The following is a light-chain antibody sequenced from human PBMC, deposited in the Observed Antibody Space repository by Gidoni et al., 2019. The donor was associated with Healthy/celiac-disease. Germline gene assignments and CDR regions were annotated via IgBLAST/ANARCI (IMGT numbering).Light chain of an antibody. Sequence: SALTQPASGSGSPGQSITISCTGTSSDVGGYNLVSWYQQHPGKAPKLMIYAVSKRPSGVSNRFSGSKSGNTASRTISGLQAEDEADYYCCSYAGSKVFGGGTKLTVL. CDR3: CSYAGSKV. J-gene: IGLJ3*02. CDR2: AVS. V-gene: IGLV2-23*02. CDR1: SSDVGGYNL.